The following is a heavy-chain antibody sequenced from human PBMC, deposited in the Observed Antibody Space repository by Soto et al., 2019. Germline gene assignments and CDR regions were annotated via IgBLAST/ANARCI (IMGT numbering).Heavy chain of an antibody. D-gene: IGHD4-4*01. CDR1: GGSFSGYA. V-gene: IGHV4-34*01. CDR2: INHSGST. Sequence: QVQLQQWGAGLLKPSETLSLTCAVYGGSFSGYAWRWIRQPPGKGLAWIGEINHSGSTNYNPSLKSLVTISVDTSKHQFSLKLSSVTAADTAVYYCAIGMTTVKRYFDYWGQGTLVTVAS. J-gene: IGHJ4*02. CDR3: AIGMTTVKRYFDY.